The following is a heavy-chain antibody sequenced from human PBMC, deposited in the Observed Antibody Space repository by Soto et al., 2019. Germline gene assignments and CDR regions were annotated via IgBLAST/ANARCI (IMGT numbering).Heavy chain of an antibody. D-gene: IGHD3-3*01. J-gene: IGHJ6*02. CDR3: ARGGGYDFRSSQAPPIDV. CDR1: GGSISDFY. Sequence: QVQLQESGPGLVKPSETLSLTCNVSGGSISDFYWSWIRQSPGKRLEWIGYLYYTGSTNYNPALKGLVTISLDTSKTQFSLKLGSVTAADTAVYYCARGGGYDFRSSQAPPIDVWGQGTTVTVSS. CDR2: LYYTGST. V-gene: IGHV4-59*01.